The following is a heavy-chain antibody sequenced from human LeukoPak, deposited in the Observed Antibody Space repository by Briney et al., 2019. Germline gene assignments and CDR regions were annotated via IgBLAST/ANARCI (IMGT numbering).Heavy chain of an antibody. Sequence: RASVKVSCKGSGYSFTSYWIGWVRQMPGKGLEWMGIIYPGDSDTRYSPSFQGQVTISADKSISTAYLQWSSLKASDTAMYYCARHAYYYVSSGYYLPSYYYYMDVWGKGTTVTVSS. V-gene: IGHV5-51*01. J-gene: IGHJ6*03. D-gene: IGHD3-22*01. CDR1: GYSFTSYW. CDR2: IYPGDSDT. CDR3: ARHAYYYVSSGYYLPSYYYYMDV.